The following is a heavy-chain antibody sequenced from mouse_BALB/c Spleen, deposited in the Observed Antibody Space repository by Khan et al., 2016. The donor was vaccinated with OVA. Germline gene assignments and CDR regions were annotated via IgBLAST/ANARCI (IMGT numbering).Heavy chain of an antibody. J-gene: IGHJ2*01. Sequence: VQLQQSGAELAKPGASVKMSCTASGYTFTSYCMHWIKQRPGQGLEWIGYINPTSGYTDYNQTFKDKATLTADKSSSTAYKQLSSLTSDDSAVYYCARDRIDYWGQGTALTVSS. CDR3: ARDRIDY. CDR1: GYTFTSYC. V-gene: IGHV1-7*01. CDR2: INPTSGYT.